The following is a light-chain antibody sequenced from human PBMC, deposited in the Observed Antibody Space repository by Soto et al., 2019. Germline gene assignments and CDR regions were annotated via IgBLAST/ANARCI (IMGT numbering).Light chain of an antibody. J-gene: IGLJ2*01. CDR1: SSDVGGYNY. Sequence: QSALTQPASVSGSPGQSITLSCTGTSSDVGGYNYVSWYQQHPGKAPKLMIYDVSNRPSGVSNLFSGSKSGNTASLTISGRQAEDEADYYCSSYTSSSYVVFGGGTKVTVL. V-gene: IGLV2-14*01. CDR3: SSYTSSSYVV. CDR2: DVS.